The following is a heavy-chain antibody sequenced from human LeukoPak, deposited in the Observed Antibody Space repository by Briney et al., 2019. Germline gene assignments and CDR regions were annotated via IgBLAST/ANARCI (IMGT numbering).Heavy chain of an antibody. J-gene: IGHJ6*03. D-gene: IGHD1-7*01. CDR3: ASGRTGTTSFSPYYYYYYMDV. CDR2: MYYTGST. CDR1: GGSISSGAYY. Sequence: SQTLSLTCTVSGGSISSGAYYWSWIRQHRGKGLEWVGYMYYTGSTYYNPSLKSRLTISLDTSKNQFSLKLSSVTAADTAVYYCASGRTGTTSFSPYYYYYYMDVWAKGPRSPSP. V-gene: IGHV4-31*03.